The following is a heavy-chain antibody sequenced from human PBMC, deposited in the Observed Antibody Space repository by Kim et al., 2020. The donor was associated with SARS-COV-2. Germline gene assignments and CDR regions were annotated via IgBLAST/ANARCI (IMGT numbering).Heavy chain of an antibody. V-gene: IGHV3-53*01. CDR2: IYSGGDT. Sequence: GGSLRLPCAASGFTVSSSYMNWVRQAPGKGLEWVSIIYSGGDTYYAVSVKGRFTVSRDNSKNTLYLQMNSLGAEDTAVYYCARGTWTMYFFDQWGQGILVIVSS. CDR3: ARGTWTMYFFDQ. J-gene: IGHJ4*01. CDR1: GFTVSSSY.